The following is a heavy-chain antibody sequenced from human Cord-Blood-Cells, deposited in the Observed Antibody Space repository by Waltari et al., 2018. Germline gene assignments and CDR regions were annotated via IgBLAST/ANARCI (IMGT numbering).Heavy chain of an antibody. CDR1: GYTFTSYA. CDR3: AFTSRIVGATDYDYYGMDV. CDR2: INAGNGNT. J-gene: IGHJ6*02. V-gene: IGHV1-3*01. D-gene: IGHD1-26*01. Sequence: QVQLVQSGAEVKKPGASVKVSCKASGYTFTSYAMHWVRQAPGQRLEWMGWINAGNGNTKYSQKFQGRVTITRDTSASTAYMELSSLRSEDTAVYYCAFTSRIVGATDYDYYGMDVWGQGTTVTVSS.